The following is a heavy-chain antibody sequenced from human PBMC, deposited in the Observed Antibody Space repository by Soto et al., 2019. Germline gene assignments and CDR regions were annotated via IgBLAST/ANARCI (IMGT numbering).Heavy chain of an antibody. V-gene: IGHV4-4*02. CDR1: GGSISSSNW. J-gene: IGHJ5*02. Sequence: QVQLQESGPGLVKPSGTLSLTCAVSGGSISSSNWWSWVRQPPGKGLEWIGEIYHSGSTNYNPSLKTRVTRSVDKSKNPFSLKLSSVTAADTAVYYCASARRASYYYGSGRGNWFDPWGQGTLVTVSS. D-gene: IGHD3-10*01. CDR3: ASARRASYYYGSGRGNWFDP. CDR2: IYHSGST.